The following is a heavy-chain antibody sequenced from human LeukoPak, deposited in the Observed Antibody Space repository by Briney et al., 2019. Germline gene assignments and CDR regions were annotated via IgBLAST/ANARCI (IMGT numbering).Heavy chain of an antibody. Sequence: SVKVSCKASGGTFSSYAISWVRQAPGQGLEWMGGIITIFGTANYAQKFQGRVTITTDESTSTAYMELSSMRSEDTAVYYCARDAHPHYYDSSGGNYYYYYYMDVWGKGTTVTVSS. CDR1: GGTFSSYA. CDR2: IITIFGTA. D-gene: IGHD3-22*01. V-gene: IGHV1-69*05. CDR3: ARDAHPHYYDSSGGNYYYYYYMDV. J-gene: IGHJ6*03.